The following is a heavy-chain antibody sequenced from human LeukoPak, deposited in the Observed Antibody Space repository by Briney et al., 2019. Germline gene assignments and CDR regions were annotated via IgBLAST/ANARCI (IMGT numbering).Heavy chain of an antibody. CDR1: GGSFSGYY. CDR2: INHSGST. D-gene: IGHD6-13*01. CDR3: ARGPLAAAGTLTYYYYGMDV. V-gene: IGHV4-34*01. J-gene: IGHJ6*02. Sequence: PSETLSLTCAVYGGSFSGYYWSWIRQPPGKGLEWIGEINHSGSTNYNPSLKSRVTISVDTSKNQFSLKLSSVTAADTAVYYCARGPLAAAGTLTYYYYGMDVWGQGNPGHRLL.